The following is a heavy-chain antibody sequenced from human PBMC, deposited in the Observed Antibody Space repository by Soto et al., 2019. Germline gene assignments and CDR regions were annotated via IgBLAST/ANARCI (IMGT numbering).Heavy chain of an antibody. CDR3: ARSSTSANYFDY. J-gene: IGHJ4*02. CDR2: IYYSGST. D-gene: IGHD2-2*01. Sequence: TSETLSLTCTVSGGSISSGGYYWSWIRQHPGKGLEWIGYIYYSGSTYYNPSLKSRVTISVDTSKNQFSLKLSSVTAADTAVYYCARSSTSANYFDYWGQGTLLTVSS. V-gene: IGHV4-31*03. CDR1: GGSISSGGYY.